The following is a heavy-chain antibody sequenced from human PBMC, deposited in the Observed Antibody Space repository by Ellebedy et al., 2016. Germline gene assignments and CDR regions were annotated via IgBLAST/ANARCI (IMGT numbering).Heavy chain of an antibody. Sequence: SGPTLVKPRQTLTLTCTFSGFSLDTGAVVVGWVRQPPGGAPEWLAFIYGNDDKRYSPSLRYRLTITKDTSKNQVVLTLTNMDPVDTATYYCVHRTTVTSFDYWGQGTLVTVS. CDR1: GFSLDTGAVV. V-gene: IGHV2-5*01. D-gene: IGHD4-17*01. CDR3: VHRTTVTSFDY. CDR2: IYGNDDK. J-gene: IGHJ4*02.